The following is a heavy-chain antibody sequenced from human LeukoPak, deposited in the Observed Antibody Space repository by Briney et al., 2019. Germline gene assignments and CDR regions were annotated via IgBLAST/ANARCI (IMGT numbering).Heavy chain of an antibody. J-gene: IGHJ4*02. Sequence: GASVKVSCMASGYTFTSYAMHWVRQAPGQRLEWMGWINAGNGNTKYSQEFQGRVTITRDTSASTAYMELSSLRSEDMAVYYCARDPNTYYYDSSGYGFDYWGQGTLVTVSS. V-gene: IGHV1-3*03. CDR1: GYTFTSYA. CDR3: ARDPNTYYYDSSGYGFDY. D-gene: IGHD3-22*01. CDR2: INAGNGNT.